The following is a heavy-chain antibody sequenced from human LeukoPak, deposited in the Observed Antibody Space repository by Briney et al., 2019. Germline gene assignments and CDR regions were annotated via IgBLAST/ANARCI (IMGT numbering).Heavy chain of an antibody. CDR1: GFTFSSYE. CDR2: ISSSGSTI. V-gene: IGHV3-48*03. J-gene: IGHJ5*02. CDR3: ARAEYSSGWYDH. Sequence: GGSLRLSCAASGFTFSSYEMNWVRQAPGKGLEWVSYISSSGSTIYYADSVKGRFTISRDNAKNSLYLQMNSLRAEDTAVYYCARAEYSSGWYDHWGQGTLVTVSS. D-gene: IGHD6-19*01.